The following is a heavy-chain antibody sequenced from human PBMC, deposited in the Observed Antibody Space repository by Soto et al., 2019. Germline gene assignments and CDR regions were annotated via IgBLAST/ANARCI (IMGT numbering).Heavy chain of an antibody. D-gene: IGHD3-16*01. CDR3: AREVGRGSGSYYLDY. CDR2: INGDGTDT. Sequence: EVQLVESGGGLVQPGGSLRLSCEASGFTFSMYWMHWVRQAPGKGLLWVSRINGDGTDTTYADSVKGRFTISRDNAKNTVYLQMNGLRAEDTAVYYCAREVGRGSGSYYLDYWGQETLVTVSS. J-gene: IGHJ4*02. V-gene: IGHV3-74*03. CDR1: GFTFSMYW.